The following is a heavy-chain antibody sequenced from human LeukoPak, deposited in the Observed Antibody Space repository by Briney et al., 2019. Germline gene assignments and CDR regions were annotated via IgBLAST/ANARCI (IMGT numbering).Heavy chain of an antibody. V-gene: IGHV1-18*01. CDR1: GYTFTSYG. Sequence: ASVKVSCKASGYTFTSYGISWVRQAPGQGLEWMGWISAYNGNTNYAQKLQGRVTMTTDTSTSTAYMELRSLRSDDTAVYYCARDYSNYDILTGRDYYYYYYMDVWGKGTTVTISS. CDR2: ISAYNGNT. J-gene: IGHJ6*03. D-gene: IGHD3-9*01. CDR3: ARDYSNYDILTGRDYYYYYYMDV.